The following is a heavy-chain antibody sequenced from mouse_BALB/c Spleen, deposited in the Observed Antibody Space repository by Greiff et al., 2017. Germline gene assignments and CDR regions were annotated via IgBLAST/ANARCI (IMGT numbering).Heavy chain of an antibody. CDR3: TRRGSYYGNYFDY. Sequence: QVQLQQSGAELVKPGASVKLSCKASGYTFTSYYMYWVKQRPGQGLEWIGEISPSNGGTNFNEKFKSKATLTVDKSSSTAYMQLSSLTSEDSAVYYCTRRGSYYGNYFDYWGQGTTLTVSS. D-gene: IGHD2-1*01. V-gene: IGHV1S81*02. J-gene: IGHJ2*01. CDR2: ISPSNGGT. CDR1: GYTFTSYY.